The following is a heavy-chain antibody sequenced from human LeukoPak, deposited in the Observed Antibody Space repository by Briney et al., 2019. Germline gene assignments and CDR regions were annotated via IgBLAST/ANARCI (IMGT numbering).Heavy chain of an antibody. Sequence: SETLSLTCTVSGGSISSSSYYWSWIRQPPGKGLEWIGEINHSGSTNYNPSLKSRVTISVDTSKNQFSLKLSSVTAADTAVYYCARVVDGGGMNGMDVWGQGTTVTVSS. CDR3: ARVVDGGGMNGMDV. CDR2: INHSGST. J-gene: IGHJ6*02. CDR1: GGSISSSSYY. D-gene: IGHD2-21*01. V-gene: IGHV4-39*07.